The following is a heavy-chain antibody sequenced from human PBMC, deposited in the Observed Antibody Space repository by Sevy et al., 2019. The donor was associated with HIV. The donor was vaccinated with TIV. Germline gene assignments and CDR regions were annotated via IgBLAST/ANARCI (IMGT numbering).Heavy chain of an antibody. Sequence: SETLSLTCAISGDSVASSSAAWNWTRQSPSRGLEWLGRTYYRSKWYTDYALSVKSRIIINPDTSKNQLSLQLNSVTPEDTAVYYCARAEVATGGYDYWGQGTLVTVSS. CDR1: GDSVASSSAA. J-gene: IGHJ4*02. V-gene: IGHV6-1*01. D-gene: IGHD5-12*01. CDR2: TYYRSKWYT. CDR3: ARAEVATGGYDY.